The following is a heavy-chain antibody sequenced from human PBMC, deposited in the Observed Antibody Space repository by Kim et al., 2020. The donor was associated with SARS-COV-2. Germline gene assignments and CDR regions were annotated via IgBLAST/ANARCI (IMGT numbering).Heavy chain of an antibody. V-gene: IGHV3-53*01. Sequence: GGSLRLSCAASGFTVSSNYMSWVRQAPGKGLEWVSVIYSGGSTYYADSVKGRFTISRDNSKNTLYLQMNSLRAEDTAVYYCARDQLGYYYDSSGYPRGGHWFDPWGQGTLVTVSS. CDR3: ARDQLGYYYDSSGYPRGGHWFDP. CDR1: GFTVSSNY. D-gene: IGHD3-22*01. J-gene: IGHJ5*02. CDR2: IYSGGST.